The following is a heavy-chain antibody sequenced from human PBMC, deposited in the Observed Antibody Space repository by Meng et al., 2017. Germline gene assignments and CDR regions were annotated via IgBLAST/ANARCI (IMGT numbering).Heavy chain of an antibody. Sequence: GESLKISCAASGFAFSNYWMQWVRQAPGKGLVWVSRINGDGSSTSYADSAKGRFTISRDNAKNTLYLQMNSLRAEDTAVYYCGLSGFAFDIWGQGTMVTVSS. D-gene: IGHD5-12*01. CDR1: GFAFSNYW. CDR2: INGDGSST. CDR3: GLSGFAFDI. V-gene: IGHV3-74*01. J-gene: IGHJ3*02.